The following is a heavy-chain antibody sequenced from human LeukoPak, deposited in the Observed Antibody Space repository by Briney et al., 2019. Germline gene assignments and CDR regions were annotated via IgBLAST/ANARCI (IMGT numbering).Heavy chain of an antibody. CDR2: ISSSSSYI. V-gene: IGHV3-21*01. CDR1: GFTFSSYS. D-gene: IGHD3-22*01. J-gene: IGHJ4*02. CDR3: TRDPSSYYDSANDDY. Sequence: GGYLRLSSAASGFTFSSYSMNWVRQAPGKGLEWVSSISSSSSYIYYADSVKGRFTISRDNAKNSLYLQMNSLRAEDTAVYYCTRDPSSYYDSANDDYWGRGTLVIVSS.